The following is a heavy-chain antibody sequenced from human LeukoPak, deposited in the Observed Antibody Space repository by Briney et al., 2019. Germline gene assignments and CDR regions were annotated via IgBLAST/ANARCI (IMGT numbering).Heavy chain of an antibody. CDR2: IYHSGNT. CDR3: TRAPPYASGWSKGVLDC. V-gene: IGHV4-4*02. CDR1: GGSISSSNW. Sequence: KSSGTLSLTCAVSGGSISSSNWWSWVRQPPGKGREWIGEIYHSGNTNYNPSLQSRVTISVDKSKNQFSLKVSSVTAADTAMYYCTRAPPYASGWSKGVLDCWGQGTLVTVSS. D-gene: IGHD6-19*01. J-gene: IGHJ4*02.